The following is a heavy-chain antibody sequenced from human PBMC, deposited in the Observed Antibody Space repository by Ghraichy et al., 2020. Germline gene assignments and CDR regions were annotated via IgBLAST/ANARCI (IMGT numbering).Heavy chain of an antibody. Sequence: LSLTCAASGFTVSSSYMSWVRQAPGKGLEWVSLIYSGDRTYYADSVKGRFTISRDNSRNALYLQMNSLRAEDTAGYYCARHRGVTYSDYWGQGTLITVSS. J-gene: IGHJ4*02. CDR3: ARHRGVTYSDY. V-gene: IGHV3-53*01. D-gene: IGHD2-21*02. CDR1: GFTVSSSY. CDR2: IYSGDRT.